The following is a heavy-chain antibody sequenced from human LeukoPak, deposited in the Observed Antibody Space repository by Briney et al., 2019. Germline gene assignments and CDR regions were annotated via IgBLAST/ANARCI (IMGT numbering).Heavy chain of an antibody. Sequence: SETLSLTCAVSGYSISSGYYWGWIRQPPGKGLEWIGSIYHSGSTYYNPSLKSRVTISVDTSKNQFSLKLSSVTAADTAVYYCARHDGSAYNLDYWGQGTLVTVSS. CDR2: IYHSGST. V-gene: IGHV4-38-2*01. J-gene: IGHJ4*02. CDR3: ARHDGSAYNLDY. D-gene: IGHD3-22*01. CDR1: GYSISSGYY.